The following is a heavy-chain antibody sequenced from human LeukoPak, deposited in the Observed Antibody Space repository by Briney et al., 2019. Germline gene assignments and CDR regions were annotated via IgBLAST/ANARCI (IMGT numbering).Heavy chain of an antibody. V-gene: IGHV3-73*01. CDR2: IRSEANTYAT. CDR3: TRQLEELLSGTLYYYYLDV. CDR1: GFTFSGSA. J-gene: IGHJ6*03. Sequence: GGSLRLSCAASGFTFSGSAIHWVRQASGKGLEWVGHIRSEANTYATTYTASLKGRFTISRDDSKNTAYLQMNSLKTEDTAVYYCTRQLEELLSGTLYYYYLDVWGKGTTVTVSS. D-gene: IGHD3-10*01.